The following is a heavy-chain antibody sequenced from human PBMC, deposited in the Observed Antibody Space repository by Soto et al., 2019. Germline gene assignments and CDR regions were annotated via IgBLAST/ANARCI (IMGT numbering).Heavy chain of an antibody. J-gene: IGHJ4*02. CDR1: GGSIISGGYF. Sequence: QVQLQESGPGLVKPSQTLSLTCTVSGGSIISGGYFLNWIRQHPGKGLEWIVYIYYSGGTYYNPSLKSRVTISVDTSKNQFSLKLSSVTAADTAVYYCSREPSIWGQGTLVTVYS. V-gene: IGHV4-31*03. CDR3: SREPSI. CDR2: IYYSGGT.